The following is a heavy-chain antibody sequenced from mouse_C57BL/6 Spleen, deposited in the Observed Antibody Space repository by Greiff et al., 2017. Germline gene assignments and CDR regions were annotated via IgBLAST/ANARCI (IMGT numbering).Heavy chain of an antibody. Sequence: EVQLQQSGPELVKPGASVKISCKASGYTFTDYYMNWVKQSHGKSLEWIGDINPNNGGTSYNQKFKGKATLTVDKSSSTAYMELRSLTSEDSAVYYCARDNWDWFAYWGQGTLVTVSA. CDR1: GYTFTDYY. V-gene: IGHV1-26*01. J-gene: IGHJ3*01. CDR3: ARDNWDWFAY. CDR2: INPNNGGT. D-gene: IGHD4-1*02.